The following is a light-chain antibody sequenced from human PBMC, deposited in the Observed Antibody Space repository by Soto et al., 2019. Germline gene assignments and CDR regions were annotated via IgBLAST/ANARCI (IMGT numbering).Light chain of an antibody. CDR2: GAS. Sequence: EIVMTQSPATLSVSPGERATLSCRASQSVSSSLAWYQQKPGQAPRLLIYGASTRATGIPGRFSGSGSGTEYSLTISSLQSEDFALYYCQQYNNWPYTFGQGTKLEIK. J-gene: IGKJ2*01. CDR1: QSVSSS. V-gene: IGKV3-15*01. CDR3: QQYNNWPYT.